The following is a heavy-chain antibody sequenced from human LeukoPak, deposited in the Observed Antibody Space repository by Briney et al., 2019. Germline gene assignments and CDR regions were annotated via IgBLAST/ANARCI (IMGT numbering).Heavy chain of an antibody. V-gene: IGHV4-38-2*02. CDR1: GYSITSGFS. CDR3: AREGAVPGIDP. D-gene: IGHD3-16*01. CDR2: ISHSGST. Sequence: PSETLSLTCAVFGYSITSGFSWGWIRPPPGKGLEWIGTISHSGSTDYKSTLESRLTISMDTSKNQFSLRLTSVTAADTAVYYCAREGAVPGIDPWGQGTLVTVSS. J-gene: IGHJ5*02.